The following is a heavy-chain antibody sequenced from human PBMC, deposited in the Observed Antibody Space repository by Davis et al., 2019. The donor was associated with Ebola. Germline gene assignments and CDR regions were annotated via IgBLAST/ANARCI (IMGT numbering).Heavy chain of an antibody. J-gene: IGHJ4*02. Sequence: PGGSLRLSCAASGFTVSSNYMSWVRQAPGKGLEWVSVIYSGGSTYYADSVKGRFTISRDNSKNTLYLQMNSLRAEDTAVYYCARGASLAPFDYWGQGTLVTVSS. D-gene: IGHD1-26*01. CDR3: ARGASLAPFDY. CDR2: IYSGGST. V-gene: IGHV3-53*01. CDR1: GFTVSSNY.